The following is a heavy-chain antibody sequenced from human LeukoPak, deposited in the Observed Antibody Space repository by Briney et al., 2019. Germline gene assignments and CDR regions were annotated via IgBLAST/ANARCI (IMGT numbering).Heavy chain of an antibody. Sequence: GGSLRLSCAASGFTFSSYAMHWVRQAPGKGLEWVAVISYDGSNKYYADSVKGRFTISRDNSKNTLYLQMNSLRAEDTAVYYCAKVRSYQLPIDYWGQGTLVTVSS. D-gene: IGHD2-2*01. V-gene: IGHV3-30-3*01. CDR3: AKVRSYQLPIDY. J-gene: IGHJ4*02. CDR2: ISYDGSNK. CDR1: GFTFSSYA.